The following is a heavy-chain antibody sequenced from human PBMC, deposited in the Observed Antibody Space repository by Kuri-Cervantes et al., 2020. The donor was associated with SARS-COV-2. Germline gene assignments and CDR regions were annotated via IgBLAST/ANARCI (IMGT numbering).Heavy chain of an antibody. V-gene: IGHV4-61*09. D-gene: IGHD4-23*01. CDR1: GGSISSGSYY. CDR2: IYTSGST. Sequence: SCTVSGGSISSGSYYWSWIRQSAGKGLEWIGHIYTSGSTNYNPSLKSRVTISVDTSKNQFSLKLSSVTAADTAVYYCARPGGFLDVWGKGTTVTVSS. J-gene: IGHJ6*04. CDR3: ARPGGFLDV.